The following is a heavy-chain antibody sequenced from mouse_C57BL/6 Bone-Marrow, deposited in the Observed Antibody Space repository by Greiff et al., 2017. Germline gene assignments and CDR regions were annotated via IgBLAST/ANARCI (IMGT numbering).Heavy chain of an antibody. Sequence: EVMLVESGGGLVQPKGSLKLSCAASGFSFNTYAMNWVRQAPGKGLEWVARIRSKSNNYATYYADSVKDRFTISRDDSESMLYLQMNNLKTEDTAMYYCVRWRPYAMDYWGQGTSVTVSS. CDR2: IRSKSNNYAT. J-gene: IGHJ4*01. CDR1: GFSFNTYA. V-gene: IGHV10-1*01. CDR3: VRWRPYAMDY.